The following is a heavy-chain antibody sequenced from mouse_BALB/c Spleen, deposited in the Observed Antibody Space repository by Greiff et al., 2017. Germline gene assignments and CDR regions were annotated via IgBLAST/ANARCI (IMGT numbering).Heavy chain of an antibody. CDR3: ASLPGLRYWYFDV. V-gene: IGHV7-3*02. D-gene: IGHD2-2*01. CDR1: GFTFTDYY. Sequence: EVHLVESGGGLVQPGGSLRLSCATSGFTFTDYYMSWVRQPPGKALEWLGFIRNKANGYTTEYSASVKGRFTISRDNSQSILYLQMNTLRAEDSATYYCASLPGLRYWYFDVWGAGTTVTVSS. J-gene: IGHJ1*01. CDR2: IRNKANGYTT.